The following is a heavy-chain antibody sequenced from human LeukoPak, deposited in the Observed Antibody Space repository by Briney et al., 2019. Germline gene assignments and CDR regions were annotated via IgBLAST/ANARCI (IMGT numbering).Heavy chain of an antibody. J-gene: IGHJ6*02. Sequence: GASVKVSCKASGYTFTSYDINWVRQATGQGLEWMGWMNPNSGNTGYAQKFQGRVTMTRNTSISTAYMELSSLRSEDTAVYYCARSEARYLGWLLYGTGRDYYYYYGMDVWGQGTTVTVSS. D-gene: IGHD3-9*01. CDR2: MNPNSGNT. CDR1: GYTFTSYD. V-gene: IGHV1-8*01. CDR3: ARSEARYLGWLLYGTGRDYYYYYGMDV.